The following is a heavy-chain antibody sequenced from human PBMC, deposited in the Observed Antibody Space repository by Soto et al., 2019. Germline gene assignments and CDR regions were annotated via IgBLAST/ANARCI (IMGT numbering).Heavy chain of an antibody. Sequence: ASVKVSCKASGGTFSSYTISWVRQAPGQGLEWMGRIIPILGIANYAQKFQGRVTITADKSTSTAYMELSSLRSEDTAVYYCARDAPPVYYYGSSGCPGTNNWFDTWGQGTMVTVSS. CDR3: ARDAPPVYYYGSSGCPGTNNWFDT. V-gene: IGHV1-69*04. D-gene: IGHD3-22*01. CDR2: IIPILGIA. J-gene: IGHJ5*02. CDR1: GGTFSSYT.